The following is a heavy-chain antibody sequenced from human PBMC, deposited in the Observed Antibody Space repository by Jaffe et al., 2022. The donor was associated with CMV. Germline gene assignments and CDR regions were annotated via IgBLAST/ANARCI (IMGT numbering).Heavy chain of an antibody. D-gene: IGHD6-13*01. CDR2: IYYSGST. V-gene: IGHV4-39*01. Sequence: QLQLQESGPGLVKPSETLSLTCTVSGGSISSSSYYWGWIRQPPGKGLEWIGSIYYSGSTYYNPSLKSRVTISVDTSKNQFSLKLSSVTAADTAVYYCARHGGYSSSWGGYFQHWGQGTLVTVSS. CDR1: GGSISSSSYY. CDR3: ARHGGYSSSWGGYFQH. J-gene: IGHJ1*01.